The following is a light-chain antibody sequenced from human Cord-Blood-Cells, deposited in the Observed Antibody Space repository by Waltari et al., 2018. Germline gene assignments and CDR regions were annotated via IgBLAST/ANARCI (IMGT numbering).Light chain of an antibody. CDR3: QQYDSSYT. CDR1: QSVSSSY. CDR2: GAS. Sequence: EIVLTQSPGTLSLSRGERDTLSCRANQSVSSSYLAWYQQKPGQAPRLLIYGASSRATGIPDQFSGSGSRADFTLTSSRLAPDDFAVYYCQQYDSSYTFGQGTKLEIK. V-gene: IGKV3-20*01. J-gene: IGKJ2*01.